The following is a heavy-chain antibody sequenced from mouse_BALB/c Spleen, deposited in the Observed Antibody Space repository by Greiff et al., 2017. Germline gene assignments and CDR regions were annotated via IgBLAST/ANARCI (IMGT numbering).Heavy chain of an antibody. CDR3: ARWGSSGYFRFDY. Sequence: EVQLQQSGPGLVKPSQSLSLTCTVTGYSITSDYAWNWIRQFPGNKLEWMGYISYSGSTSYNPSLKSRISITRDTSKNQFFLQLNSVTTEDTATYYCARWGSSGYFRFDYWGQGTTLTVSS. J-gene: IGHJ2*01. CDR1: GYSITSDYA. V-gene: IGHV3-2*02. CDR2: ISYSGST. D-gene: IGHD3-1*01.